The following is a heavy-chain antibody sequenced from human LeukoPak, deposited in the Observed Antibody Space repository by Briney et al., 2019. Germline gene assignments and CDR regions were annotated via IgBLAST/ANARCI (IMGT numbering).Heavy chain of an antibody. D-gene: IGHD2-2*01. V-gene: IGHV3-23*01. CDR3: AKEGRYCSSTSCYVTGRDYFDY. J-gene: IGHJ4*02. CDR1: GFTFSSYA. Sequence: GGSVRLSCAASGFTFSSYAMSWVRQAPGKGLEWVSAISGSGSSTYYADSVKGRFTISRDNSKNTLYLQMNSLRAEDTAVYYCAKEGRYCSSTSCYVTGRDYFDYWGQGTLVTVSS. CDR2: ISGSGSST.